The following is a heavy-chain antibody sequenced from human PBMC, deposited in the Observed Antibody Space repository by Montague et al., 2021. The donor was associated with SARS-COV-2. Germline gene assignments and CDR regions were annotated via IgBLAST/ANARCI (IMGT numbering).Heavy chain of an antibody. D-gene: IGHD3/OR15-3a*01. CDR3: ARLLTVWTGYAKRVYCDY. CDR2: IYYGGTT. J-gene: IGHJ4*02. Sequence: SETLSLTCTVSGGSMMSPSFHWDWIRQAPGKGLEWIGSIYYGGTTYFNPSLRSRVTLSVDTPRSQISLELSSVTAADTAVYYCARLLTVWTGYAKRVYCDYWGQGLLVTVSS. CDR1: GGSMMSPSFH. V-gene: IGHV4-39*01.